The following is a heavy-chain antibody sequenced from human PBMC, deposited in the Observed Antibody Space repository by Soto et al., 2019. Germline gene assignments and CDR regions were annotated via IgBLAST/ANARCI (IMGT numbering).Heavy chain of an antibody. CDR2: ISLYSDGT. CDR3: ATVVPGAEAWFGP. CDR1: GYTFSNYG. D-gene: IGHD2-2*01. J-gene: IGHJ5*02. Sequence: QVQLVQSGGEVKRPGATVKVSCKTSGYTFSNYGITWVRQAPGQPLDWLGCISLYSDGTNYAQKLQGRASMTTDTSSSTAYMELRSLRSDDTAVYYCATVVPGAEAWFGPWGQGTLVTVSS. V-gene: IGHV1-18*01.